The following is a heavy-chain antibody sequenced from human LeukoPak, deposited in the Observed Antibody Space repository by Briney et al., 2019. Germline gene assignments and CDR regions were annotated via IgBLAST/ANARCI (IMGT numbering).Heavy chain of an antibody. CDR2: ISSSSTTI. Sequence: GGSLRLSCAASGFTFSSYTMNWVRQAPGKGLEWVSYISSSSTTIYYADSVKGRFTISRDNAKNSLYLQMDSLRAEDTAVYYCARGSSAGDYWGQGTLVPSPQ. D-gene: IGHD3-10*01. CDR1: GFTFSSYT. V-gene: IGHV3-48*04. CDR3: ARGSSAGDY. J-gene: IGHJ4*02.